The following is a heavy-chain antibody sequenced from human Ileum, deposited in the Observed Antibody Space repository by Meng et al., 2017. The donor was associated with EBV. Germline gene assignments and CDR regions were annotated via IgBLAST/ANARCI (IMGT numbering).Heavy chain of an antibody. J-gene: IGHJ4*02. D-gene: IGHD2-15*01. V-gene: IGHV4-30-2*01. CDR2: IFHSGNS. Sequence: QQGAAGVGLDKPFDTLVLTSAVWSRSTRRGGYSGSSVRQPPGKGVERVGYIFHSGNSNYNPSLQGHVTLSVDRSKNQYSRKLSSVSAAGTAVYYCGRAGQLSQIDYWGQGTLVTVSS. CDR1: SRSTRRGGYS. CDR3: GRAGQLSQIDY.